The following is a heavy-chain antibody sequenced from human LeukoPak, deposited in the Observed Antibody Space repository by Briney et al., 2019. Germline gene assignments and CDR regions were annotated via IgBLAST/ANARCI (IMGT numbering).Heavy chain of an antibody. CDR2: ISSSSSTI. Sequence: PGGSLRFSCAASGFTFSSYSMNWVRQAPGNGLEWVSYISSSSSTIYYADSVKGRFTISRDNAKNSLYLQMNSLRAEDTAVYYCARSPPSGFGVVTHFDYWGQGTLVTVSS. CDR3: ARSPPSGFGVVTHFDY. J-gene: IGHJ4*02. D-gene: IGHD3-3*01. CDR1: GFTFSSYS. V-gene: IGHV3-48*01.